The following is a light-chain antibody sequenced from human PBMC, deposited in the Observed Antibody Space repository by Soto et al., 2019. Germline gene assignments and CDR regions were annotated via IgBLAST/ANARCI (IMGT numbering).Light chain of an antibody. CDR2: AAS. J-gene: IGKJ5*01. CDR3: QQRSNWPLIT. Sequence: RVTLSPSSVSAYKGDRVTITCRASQGISSYLAWYQQKPGNAPKLLIYAASTLQSGVPSRFSGSGSGTDFTLTISSLEPEDFAVYYCQQRSNWPLITFGQGTRLEIK. V-gene: IGKV1-8*01. CDR1: QGISSY.